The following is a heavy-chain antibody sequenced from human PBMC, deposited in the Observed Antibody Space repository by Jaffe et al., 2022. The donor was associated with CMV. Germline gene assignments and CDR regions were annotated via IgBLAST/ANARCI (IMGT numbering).Heavy chain of an antibody. CDR1: GFSFRTYD. CDR3: AREVHGPDYYGSGPPKYFDP. V-gene: IGHV3-48*03. D-gene: IGHD3-10*01. J-gene: IGHJ5*02. Sequence: EVQLVESGGGLVQPGGSLRLSCAASGFSFRTYDMNWVRQAPGKGLEWVSYISTNGDTMYYADSVKGRFSISRDNAKNSLYLQVNSLRAEDTAVYYCAREVHGPDYYGSGPPKYFDPWGQGTLVTVSS. CDR2: ISTNGDTM.